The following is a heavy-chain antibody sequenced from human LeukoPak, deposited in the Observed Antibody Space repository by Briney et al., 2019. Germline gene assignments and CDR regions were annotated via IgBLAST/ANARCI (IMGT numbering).Heavy chain of an antibody. J-gene: IGHJ4*02. CDR2: ISGSGGST. CDR3: AKDLEPYYYGSGSYCPDY. Sequence: GGSLRLSCAASGFTFSSYAMSWVRQAPGKGLEWVSAISGSGGSTYYADSVKGRFTISRDNSKNTLYLQMNSLRAEDAAVYYCAKDLEPYYYGSGSYCPDYWGQGTLATVSS. D-gene: IGHD3-10*01. CDR1: GFTFSSYA. V-gene: IGHV3-23*01.